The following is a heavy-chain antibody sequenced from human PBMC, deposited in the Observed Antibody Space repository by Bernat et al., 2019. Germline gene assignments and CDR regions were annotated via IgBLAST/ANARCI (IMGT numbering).Heavy chain of an antibody. CDR3: ARAAGHYYDSSGYCYFLYFDY. CDR1: GYTFTSYA. Sequence: QVQLVQSGAEVKKPGASVKVSCKASGYTFTSYAMHWVRQAPGQRLEWMGWINAGNGNTKYSQKFQGRVTITRDTSASTAYMELSSLRSEDTAVYYCARAAGHYYDSSGYCYFLYFDYWGQGTLVTVSS. D-gene: IGHD3-22*01. CDR2: INAGNGNT. V-gene: IGHV1-3*01. J-gene: IGHJ4*02.